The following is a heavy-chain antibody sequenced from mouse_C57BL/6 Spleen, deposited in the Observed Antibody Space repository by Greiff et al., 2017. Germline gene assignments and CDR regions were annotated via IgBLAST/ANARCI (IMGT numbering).Heavy chain of an antibody. CDR3: ARSPYNYGSSYRYWYFDV. Sequence: EVQVVESGGGLVKPGGSLKLSCAASGFTFSSYAMSWVRQTPEKRLEWVATISDGGSYTYYPDNVKGRFTISRGNAKNNLYLQMSHLKSEDTAMYYCARSPYNYGSSYRYWYFDVWGTETTVTDSS. J-gene: IGHJ1*03. D-gene: IGHD1-1*01. V-gene: IGHV5-4*01. CDR2: ISDGGSYT. CDR1: GFTFSSYA.